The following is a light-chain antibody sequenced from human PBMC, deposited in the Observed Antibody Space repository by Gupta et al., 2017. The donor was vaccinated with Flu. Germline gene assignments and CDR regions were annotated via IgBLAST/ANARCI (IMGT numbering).Light chain of an antibody. V-gene: IGLV2-23*02. J-gene: IGLJ2*01. Sequence: QPALTQPASVSGSPGQSITISCTGTNSDVGSYNLVSWYQQHPGKAPKLIIYEVNKRPSGVSNRFSGSKSGTTASLTIXGXQADDEXHYYCCSYTVTGGRLVFGGGTKLTVL. CDR1: NSDVGSYNL. CDR2: EVN. CDR3: CSYTVTGGRLV.